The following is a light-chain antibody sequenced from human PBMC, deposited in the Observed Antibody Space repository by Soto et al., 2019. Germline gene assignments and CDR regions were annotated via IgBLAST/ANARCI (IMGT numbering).Light chain of an antibody. CDR2: GAS. CDR1: QSVSSY. V-gene: IGKV3-20*01. CDR3: QQYGSSPRT. Sequence: EIVFTHSPATLSLPPGERATLSCRASQSVSSYLAWYQQKPGQAPRLLIYGASSRATGIPDRFSGSGSGTDFTLTISRLEPEDFAVYYCQQYGSSPRTFGQGTKVDIK. J-gene: IGKJ1*01.